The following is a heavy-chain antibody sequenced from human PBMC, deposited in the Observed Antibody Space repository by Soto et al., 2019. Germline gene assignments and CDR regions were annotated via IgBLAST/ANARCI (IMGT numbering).Heavy chain of an antibody. Sequence: QVQLQESGPGLVKPSETLSLTCTVSGGSISSYYWSWIRQPPGKGLEWIGYIYYSGSTNYNPSLKSRVTISVDTSKNQFSLKLSSVTAADTAVYYCARGYGASFDYWGQGTLVTVSS. J-gene: IGHJ4*02. CDR3: ARGYGASFDY. V-gene: IGHV4-59*01. CDR1: GGSISSYY. D-gene: IGHD4-17*01. CDR2: IYYSGST.